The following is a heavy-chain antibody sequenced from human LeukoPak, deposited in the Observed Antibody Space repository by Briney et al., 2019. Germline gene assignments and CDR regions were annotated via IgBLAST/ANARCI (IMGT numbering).Heavy chain of an antibody. CDR3: AKDQDALRFLEWFRNLPTPFDY. D-gene: IGHD3-3*01. Sequence: PGGSLRLSCATSGFTFVNYGIHWVRQAPGKGLEWVAFIRYDGTTTYYTDSVKGRFTVFRGDSKTTLYLQMNSLRPEDTAVYYCAKDQDALRFLEWFRNLPTPFDYWGQGTLVTVSS. J-gene: IGHJ4*02. CDR1: GFTFVNYG. V-gene: IGHV3-30*02. CDR2: IRYDGTTT.